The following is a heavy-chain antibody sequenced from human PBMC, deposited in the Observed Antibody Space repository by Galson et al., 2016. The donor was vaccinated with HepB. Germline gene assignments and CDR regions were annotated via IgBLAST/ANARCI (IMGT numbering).Heavy chain of an antibody. D-gene: IGHD3-22*01. CDR3: ARDPQGDYYYDSTGFSCFDF. Sequence: ETLSLTCLVSGGAMKSHYWSWIRQSPGKGLEWIASIYYSGRTIYNPSLKSRGPKSVDTSKNQFSLKVTSVTAADTAVYYCARDPQGDYYYDSTGFSCFDFWGQGTLVTFSS. V-gene: IGHV4-59*11. J-gene: IGHJ4*02. CDR1: GGAMKSHY. CDR2: IYYSGRT.